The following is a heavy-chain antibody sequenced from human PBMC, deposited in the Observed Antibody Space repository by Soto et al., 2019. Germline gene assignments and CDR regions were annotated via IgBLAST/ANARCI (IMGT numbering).Heavy chain of an antibody. V-gene: IGHV3-48*02. J-gene: IGHJ6*02. D-gene: IGHD3-16*02. Sequence: EVQLVESGGGLVQPGGSLRLSCAASGFTFSRYSMNWVRQAPGKGLEWVSYISSSSSTIYYADSVKGRFTISRDNAKNSLYLQMNSLRDEDTAVYYCNSPSMITFGGVIEDFYGMDVWGQGTTVTVSS. CDR3: NSPSMITFGGVIEDFYGMDV. CDR2: ISSSSSTI. CDR1: GFTFSRYS.